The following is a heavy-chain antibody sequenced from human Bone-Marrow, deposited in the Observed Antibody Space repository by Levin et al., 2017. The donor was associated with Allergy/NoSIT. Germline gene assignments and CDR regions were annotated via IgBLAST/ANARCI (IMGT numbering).Heavy chain of an antibody. CDR2: ISNSGTYM. J-gene: IGHJ4*02. Sequence: GGSLRLSCAASGFTFSTYSMNWVRQAPGKGLEWVSSISNSGTYMYYGDSMKGRFTISRDNAKNSLYLQMDSLRAEDTAVYYCARRYCSTTNCFAFDSWGQGTLVTVSS. V-gene: IGHV3-21*01. CDR1: GFTFSTYS. D-gene: IGHD2-2*01. CDR3: ARRYCSTTNCFAFDS.